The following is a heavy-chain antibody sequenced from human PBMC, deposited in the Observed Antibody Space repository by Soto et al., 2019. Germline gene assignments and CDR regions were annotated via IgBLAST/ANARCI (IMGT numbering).Heavy chain of an antibody. Sequence: PGGSLRLSCTTSGFTFSSYGIHWFRQAPGRGLEWLALISNDGNNKYYADSVKGRFTVSRDNFKNTLYLQMDSLRAEDSAVYHCAKHAGRASLGQGTLVTVSS. V-gene: IGHV3-30*18. CDR2: ISNDGNNK. CDR1: GFTFSSYG. CDR3: AKHAGRAS. J-gene: IGHJ5*02.